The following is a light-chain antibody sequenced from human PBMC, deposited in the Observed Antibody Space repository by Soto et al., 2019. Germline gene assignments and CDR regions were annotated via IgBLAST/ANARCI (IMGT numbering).Light chain of an antibody. CDR3: QPSNSSPPT. CDR1: QSISSY. J-gene: IGKJ4*01. Sequence: DIQMTQSPSSLSASVGDRVTITCRASQSISSYLNWYQQKPGKAPKLLIYAASSLQSGVPSRFSGSGSGTDFTLTISIMKTEELATYVCQPSNSSPPTVGGGTKGELK. CDR2: AAS. V-gene: IGKV1-39*01.